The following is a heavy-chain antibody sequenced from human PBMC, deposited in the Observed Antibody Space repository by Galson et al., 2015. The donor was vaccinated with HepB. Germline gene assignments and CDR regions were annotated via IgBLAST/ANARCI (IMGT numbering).Heavy chain of an antibody. CDR3: ARDLGISNLFDY. D-gene: IGHD2-21*01. CDR2: INPSGGTT. Sequence: SVKVSCKASGSTFTSYHMHWVRQAPGQGLEWMGIINPSGGTTSYAQKFQGRVTMTRDTSTSTVYMELSSLRSEDTAVYYCARDLGISNLFDYWGQGTLVTVSS. CDR1: GSTFTSYH. J-gene: IGHJ4*02. V-gene: IGHV1-46*03.